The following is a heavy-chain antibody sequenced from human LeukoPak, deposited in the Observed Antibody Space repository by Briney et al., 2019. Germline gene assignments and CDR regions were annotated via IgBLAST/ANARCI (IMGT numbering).Heavy chain of an antibody. D-gene: IGHD4-17*01. J-gene: IGHJ5*02. V-gene: IGHV4-59*01. CDR2: IYYSGST. CDR3: ARSFVNYGDPHWFDP. Sequence: PSGTLSLTCGVSGGSISSYHWSWIRQPPGKGLEWIGYIYYSGSTNYNPSLKSRVTISLDTSKKQFSLKLSSVTAADTAVYYCARSFVNYGDPHWFDPWGQGTLVTVSS. CDR1: GGSISSYH.